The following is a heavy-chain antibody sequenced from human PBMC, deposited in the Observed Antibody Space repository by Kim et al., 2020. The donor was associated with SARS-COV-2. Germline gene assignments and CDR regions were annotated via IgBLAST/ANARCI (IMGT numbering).Heavy chain of an antibody. D-gene: IGHD3-16*02. CDR2: IWYDGSNK. V-gene: IGHV3-33*01. CDR1: GFTFRSFD. CDR3: ARDRMITFGGVIANMYYFDY. Sequence: GSLRLSCAASGFTFRSFDMHWVRQAPGKGLEWVALIWYDGSNKYYADSVKGRFTISRDNSKNTLYLQMNSLRAEDTAVYYCARDRMITFGGVIANMYYFDYWGQGTLVTVSS. J-gene: IGHJ4*02.